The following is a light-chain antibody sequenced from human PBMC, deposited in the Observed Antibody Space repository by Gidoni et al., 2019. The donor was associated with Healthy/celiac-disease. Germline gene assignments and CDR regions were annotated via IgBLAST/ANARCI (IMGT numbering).Light chain of an antibody. CDR2: AAS. Sequence: DIQVTPSPSFLSASVGDRVTITCRASQGISSYLAWYQQKPGKALKLLIYAASTLQSGVPSRFSGSGSGTEFTLTISSLQPEDFATYYCQQLNSYPFTFGPXTKVDIK. CDR3: QQLNSYPFT. CDR1: QGISSY. V-gene: IGKV1-9*01. J-gene: IGKJ3*01.